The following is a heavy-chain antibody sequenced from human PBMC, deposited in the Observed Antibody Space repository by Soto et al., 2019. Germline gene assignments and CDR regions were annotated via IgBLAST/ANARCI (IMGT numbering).Heavy chain of an antibody. D-gene: IGHD1-26*01. Sequence: GGSLRLSCAASGFTFSSYSMNWVRQAPGKGLEWVSSISSSSSYIYYADSVKGRFTISRDNAKNSLYLQMNSLRAEDTAVYYCARGSGSFLGELPQRGDYYYYYGMDAWGQGTTVTVSS. V-gene: IGHV3-21*01. J-gene: IGHJ6*02. CDR3: ARGSGSFLGELPQRGDYYYYYGMDA. CDR2: ISSSSSYI. CDR1: GFTFSSYS.